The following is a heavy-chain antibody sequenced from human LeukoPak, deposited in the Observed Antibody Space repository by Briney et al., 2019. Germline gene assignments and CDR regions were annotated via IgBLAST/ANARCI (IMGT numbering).Heavy chain of an antibody. Sequence: SETLSLTCTVSGGSISTYYWSWIRQPPGKGLEWIGYVYYSGTTNYKYKSSLKSRVTISVDTSKNQFSLRLSSVTAADTAVYYCARSDRDLWYFDLWGRGTLVAVSS. V-gene: IGHV4-59*01. CDR2: VYYSGTT. CDR1: GGSISTYY. CDR3: ARSDRDLWYFDL. J-gene: IGHJ2*01.